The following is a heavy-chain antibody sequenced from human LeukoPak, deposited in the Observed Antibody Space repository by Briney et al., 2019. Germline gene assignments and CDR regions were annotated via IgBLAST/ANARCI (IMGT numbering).Heavy chain of an antibody. V-gene: IGHV4-39*01. J-gene: IGHJ4*02. CDR1: GVSVSSRDSY. CDR2: IYYGGAT. Sequence: SETLSLTCTVSGVSVSSRDSYWVWVRQPPGKGLEWVGSIYYGGATYSNPSLKSRLTISADTSKNQFSLNLTSVTCADTAVYYCARRGLVVVPVWGQGTLVTVSS. D-gene: IGHD2-21*01. CDR3: ARRGLVVVPV.